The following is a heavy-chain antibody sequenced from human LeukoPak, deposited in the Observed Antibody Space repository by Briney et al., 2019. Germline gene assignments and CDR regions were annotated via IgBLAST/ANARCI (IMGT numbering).Heavy chain of an antibody. J-gene: IGHJ4*02. CDR3: AKDAGGFYFDY. D-gene: IGHD2-8*02. V-gene: IGHV3-30*18. CDR1: GFTFSSYG. CDR2: ISYDGSNK. Sequence: GGSLRLSCAASGFTFSSYGMHWVRQAPGKGLEWVAVISYDGSNKYYADSVKGRFTISRDNPKNTLYLQMNSLRAEDTAVYYCAKDAGGFYFDYWGQGTLVTVSS.